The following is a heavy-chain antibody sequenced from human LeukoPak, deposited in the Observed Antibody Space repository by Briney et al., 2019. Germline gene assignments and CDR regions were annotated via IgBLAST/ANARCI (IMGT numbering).Heavy chain of an antibody. D-gene: IGHD6-13*01. Sequence: GWSLRLSCAASGFTFSNYGMNWVRQAPGKGLECVSYISSGSSTIYYADSVKGRLTISRDNTKHSLYLQMSSLRAEDTGVYYCARDGTAAGLYFDLWGQGTLVTVSS. J-gene: IGHJ4*02. CDR1: GFTFSNYG. V-gene: IGHV3-48*04. CDR2: ISSGSSTI. CDR3: ARDGTAAGLYFDL.